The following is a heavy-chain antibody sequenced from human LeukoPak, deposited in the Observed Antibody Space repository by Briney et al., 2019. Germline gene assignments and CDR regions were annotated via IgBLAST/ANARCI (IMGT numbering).Heavy chain of an antibody. V-gene: IGHV4-30-4*01. Sequence: SETLSLTCTVSGGSISSGDYYWSWIRQPPGTGLEWIGYIYYSGSTYYNPSLKSRVTISVDTSKNQFSLKLSSVTAADTAVYYCARSGYYGSGTYYNVDYWGQGTLVTVSS. J-gene: IGHJ4*02. CDR2: IYYSGST. D-gene: IGHD3-10*01. CDR1: GGSISSGDYY. CDR3: ARSGYYGSGTYYNVDY.